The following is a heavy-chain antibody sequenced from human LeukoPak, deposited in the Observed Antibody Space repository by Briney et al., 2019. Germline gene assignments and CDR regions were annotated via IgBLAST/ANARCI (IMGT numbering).Heavy chain of an antibody. CDR2: IYPGDSDT. Sequence: GESLKISCKGSGYSFTSYWIGWVRQMPGKGLEWMGIIYPGDSDTRYSPSFQGQVTISADKSISTAYLQWSSLKASDTAMYYCARLVEGYYDSSGYYHTMYYFDYWGQGTLVTVSS. D-gene: IGHD3-22*01. V-gene: IGHV5-51*01. CDR1: GYSFTSYW. J-gene: IGHJ4*02. CDR3: ARLVEGYYDSSGYYHTMYYFDY.